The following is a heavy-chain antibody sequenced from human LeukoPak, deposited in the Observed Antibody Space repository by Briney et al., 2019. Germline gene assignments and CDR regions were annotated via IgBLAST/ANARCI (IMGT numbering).Heavy chain of an antibody. V-gene: IGHV4-59*01. CDR2: IYYSGST. D-gene: IGHD2-15*01. J-gene: IGHJ4*02. Sequence: MSSETLSLTCTVSGGSISSYYWSWIRQPPGKGLEWIGYIYYSGSTNYNPSLKSRVTISVDTSKNQFSLKLSSVTAADTAVYYCARESTCCSGGSCYRRPFDYWGQGTLVTVSS. CDR1: GGSISSYY. CDR3: ARESTCCSGGSCYRRPFDY.